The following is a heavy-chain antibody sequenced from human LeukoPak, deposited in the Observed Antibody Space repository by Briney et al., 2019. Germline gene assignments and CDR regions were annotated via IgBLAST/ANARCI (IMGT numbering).Heavy chain of an antibody. CDR3: AFSNAKYYFDY. V-gene: IGHV3-30*04. D-gene: IGHD3-16*01. CDR1: GFTFSSYA. CDR2: ISYDGSNK. J-gene: IGHJ4*02. Sequence: GRSLRLSCAVFGFTFSSYAMHWVRQAPGKGLEWVAVISYDGSNKYYADSVKGRFIISRDNSKNTLYLQMNSLRAEDTAVYYCAFSNAKYYFDYWGQGTLVTVSS.